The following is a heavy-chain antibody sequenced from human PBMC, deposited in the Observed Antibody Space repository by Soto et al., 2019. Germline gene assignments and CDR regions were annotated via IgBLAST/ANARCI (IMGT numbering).Heavy chain of an antibody. J-gene: IGHJ4*02. CDR2: ISYDGSNK. CDR3: ARDSRPTYYYDSSGHPLDY. V-gene: IGHV3-30-3*01. D-gene: IGHD3-22*01. Sequence: GGSLRLSCAASGFTFSSYAMHWVRQAPGKGLEWVAVISYDGSNKYYADSVKGRFTISRDNSKNTLYLQMNSLRAEDTAVYYCARDSRPTYYYDSSGHPLDYWGQGTLVTVSS. CDR1: GFTFSSYA.